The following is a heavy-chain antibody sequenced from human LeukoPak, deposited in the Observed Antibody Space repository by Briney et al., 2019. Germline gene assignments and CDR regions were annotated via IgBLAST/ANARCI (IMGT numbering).Heavy chain of an antibody. V-gene: IGHV4-34*01. D-gene: IGHD3-10*01. J-gene: IGHJ4*02. CDR2: INHSGST. Sequence: KPSETLSLTCAVYGGSFSGYYWSWIRQPPGKGLEWIGEINHSGSTNYNPSLKSRVTISVDTSKNQFSLKLSSVTAADTAVYYCARVELLSFGEPGPTFDYWGQGTLVIVSS. CDR1: GGSFSGYY. CDR3: ARVELLSFGEPGPTFDY.